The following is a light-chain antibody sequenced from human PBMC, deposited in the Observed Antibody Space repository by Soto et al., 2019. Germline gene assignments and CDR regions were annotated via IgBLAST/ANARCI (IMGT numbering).Light chain of an antibody. J-gene: IGLJ3*02. CDR3: SSYATGSTLRV. V-gene: IGLV2-14*01. Sequence: QSALTQPASVSGSPGQSITISCTGTSSDVGGYNYVSWYQHHPGKAPKLMIYEVTKRPSGISLRFSGSKSGNTASLTISGLQAEDEADYFCSSYATGSTLRVFGGGTKLTVL. CDR2: EVT. CDR1: SSDVGGYNY.